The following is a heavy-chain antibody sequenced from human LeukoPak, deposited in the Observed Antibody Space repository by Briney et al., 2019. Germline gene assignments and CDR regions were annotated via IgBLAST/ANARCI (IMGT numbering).Heavy chain of an antibody. CDR2: ISHSGST. J-gene: IGHJ4*02. CDR1: GDSISSGGYS. V-gene: IGHV4-30-2*01. D-gene: IGHD6-6*01. Sequence: SETLSLTCTVSGDSISSGGYSWRWIRQPPGKGLEWIVYISHSGSTYYNPSLKSRVTISVDRSKNQFSLKLSSVTAADTAVYYCAGSAYSSLWGYYFDYWGQGTLVTVSS. CDR3: AGSAYSSLWGYYFDY.